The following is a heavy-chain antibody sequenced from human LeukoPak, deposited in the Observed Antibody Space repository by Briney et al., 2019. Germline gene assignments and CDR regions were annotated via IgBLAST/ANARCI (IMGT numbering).Heavy chain of an antibody. CDR3: AKSRISRFLEWPTDAFDV. Sequence: PGGSLRLSCSTSGFTFDDYDMSWFRQAPGRGLEWVGFIRSKPYGGTTEYAASVKVRFTIPRDDSKSITYLQMNNLPTADTAVYYCAKSRISRFLEWPTDAFDVWGQGTMVTVSS. J-gene: IGHJ3*01. V-gene: IGHV3-49*03. CDR2: IRSKPYGGTT. D-gene: IGHD3-3*01. CDR1: GFTFDDYD.